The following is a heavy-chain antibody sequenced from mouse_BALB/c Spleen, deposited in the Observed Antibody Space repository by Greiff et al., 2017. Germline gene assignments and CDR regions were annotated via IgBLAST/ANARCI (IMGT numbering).Heavy chain of an antibody. CDR3: ARELRLGGIAY. CDR2: INPYNDDT. V-gene: IGHV1-14*01. D-gene: IGHD1-2*01. J-gene: IGHJ3*01. CDR1: GYTFTSYV. Sequence: VQLKESGPELVKPGASVKMSCKASGYTFTSYVMYWVKQKPGQGLEWIGYINPYNDDTKYNEKFKDKATLTSDKSSSTAYMELSSLTSEDSAVYYCARELRLGGIAYWGQGTLVTVSA.